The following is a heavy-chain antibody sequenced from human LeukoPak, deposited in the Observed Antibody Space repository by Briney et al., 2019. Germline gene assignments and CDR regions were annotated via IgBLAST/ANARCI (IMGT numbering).Heavy chain of an antibody. CDR2: IYTSGST. J-gene: IGHJ4*02. CDR3: ARELTYYYDSSGYYSAFDY. Sequence: PSETLSLTCTVSGGSISSGGYYWSWIRQPAGKGLEWIGRIYTSGSTNYNPSLKSRVTISVDTSKNQFSLKLSSVTAADTAVYYCARELTYYYDSSGYYSAFDYWGQGTLVTVSS. D-gene: IGHD3-22*01. CDR1: GGSISSGGYY. V-gene: IGHV4-61*02.